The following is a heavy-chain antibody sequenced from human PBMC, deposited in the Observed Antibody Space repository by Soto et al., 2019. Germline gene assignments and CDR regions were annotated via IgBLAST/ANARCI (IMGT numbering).Heavy chain of an antibody. J-gene: IGHJ4*02. D-gene: IGHD3-10*01. V-gene: IGHV1-69*02. CDR3: AANHGSGYRAFDY. CDR2: VNPIVSMS. CDR1: GDTFSFYT. Sequence: QVQLVQSGAEVKKPGSSVKVSCKASGDTFSFYTINWVRQAPGLGLEWMGRVNPIVSMSNYAQKFQGRVTITADKSTNTAYMQLSSLRSEDTAIYYCAANHGSGYRAFDYWGQGALVTVSS.